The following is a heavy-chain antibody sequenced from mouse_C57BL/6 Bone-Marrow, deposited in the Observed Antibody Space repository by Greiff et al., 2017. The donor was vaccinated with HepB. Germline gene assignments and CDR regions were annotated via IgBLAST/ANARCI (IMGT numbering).Heavy chain of an antibody. CDR2: IDPETGGT. V-gene: IGHV1-15*01. CDR3: TRFPYGNSAWFAY. D-gene: IGHD2-1*01. J-gene: IGHJ3*01. CDR1: GYTFTDYE. Sequence: VQLQQSGAELVRPGASVTLSCKASGYTFTDYEMHWVKQTPVHGLEWIGAIDPETGGTAYNQKFKGKAILTADKSSSTAYMELRSLTSEDSAVYYCTRFPYGNSAWFAYWGQGTLVTVSA.